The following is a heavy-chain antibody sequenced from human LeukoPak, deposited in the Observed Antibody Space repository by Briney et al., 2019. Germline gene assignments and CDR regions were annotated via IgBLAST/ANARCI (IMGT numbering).Heavy chain of an antibody. V-gene: IGHV4-39*01. CDR1: GASISSSSYY. CDR3: ARQGRDGYKYFDY. D-gene: IGHD5-24*01. Sequence: SDTLSLTCTVSGASISSSSYYWGWLRQPPGKGLEGIGRIYYSGSTYYNPSLKSLVTISLDTGNNQFSLKLSSVTAADTAVYYCARQGRDGYKYFDYWGQGTLVTVSS. J-gene: IGHJ4*02. CDR2: IYYSGST.